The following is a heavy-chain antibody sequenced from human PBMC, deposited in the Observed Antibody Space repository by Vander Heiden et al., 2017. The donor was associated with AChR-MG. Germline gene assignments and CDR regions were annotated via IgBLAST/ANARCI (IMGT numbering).Heavy chain of an antibody. V-gene: IGHV4-38-2*01. J-gene: IGHJ3*02. CDR2: IYHSGST. CDR3: ASRFRIAVAEHRGGRAFDI. Sequence: QVQLQESGPGLVKPSETLSLTCAVSGYSISSGYYWGWIRQPPGKGLEWIGSIYHSGSTYYNPSLKRRVTISVDTSKNQFSLKLSSVTAADTAVYYCASRFRIAVAEHRGGRAFDIWGQGTMVTVSS. D-gene: IGHD6-19*01. CDR1: GYSISSGYY.